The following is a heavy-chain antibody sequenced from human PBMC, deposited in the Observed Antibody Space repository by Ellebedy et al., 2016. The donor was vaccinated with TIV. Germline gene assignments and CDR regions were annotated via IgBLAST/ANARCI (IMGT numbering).Heavy chain of an antibody. Sequence: ASVKVSXKASRYTFTSYAMHWVRQAPGQRLEWMGWINAGNGNTKYSQKFQGRVTITRDTSASTAYMELSSLRSEDTAVYYCARGLSSGWYPDYWGQGTLVTVSS. CDR3: ARGLSSGWYPDY. CDR2: INAGNGNT. J-gene: IGHJ4*02. V-gene: IGHV1-3*01. D-gene: IGHD6-19*01. CDR1: RYTFTSYA.